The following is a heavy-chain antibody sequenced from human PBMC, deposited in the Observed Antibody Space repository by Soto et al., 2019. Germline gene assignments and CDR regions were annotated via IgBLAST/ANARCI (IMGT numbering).Heavy chain of an antibody. CDR2: INHSGST. D-gene: IGHD5-18*01. CDR3: ARGRLRSYGFTWFDP. CDR1: GGSFSGYY. J-gene: IGHJ5*02. Sequence: PSETLSLTCAVYGGSFSGYYWSWIRQPPGKGLEWIGEINHSGSTNYNPSLKSRVTISVDTSKNQFSLKLSSVTAADTAVYYCARGRLRSYGFTWFDPWGQGTLVTV. V-gene: IGHV4-34*01.